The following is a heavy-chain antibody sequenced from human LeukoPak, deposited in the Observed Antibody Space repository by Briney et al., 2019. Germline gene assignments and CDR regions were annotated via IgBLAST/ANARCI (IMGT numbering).Heavy chain of an antibody. CDR2: IIPILGIA. CDR3: ARDEPLSDY. D-gene: IGHD2/OR15-2a*01. V-gene: IGHV1-69*10. J-gene: IGHJ4*02. CDR1: XXTXXXYT. Sequence: CKASXXTXXXYTISWVRQAPGQGVEWMGGIIPILGIANYAQKFQGRVTITADKSTSTAYMELSSLRSEDTAVYYCARDEPLSDYWGQGTLVTVSS.